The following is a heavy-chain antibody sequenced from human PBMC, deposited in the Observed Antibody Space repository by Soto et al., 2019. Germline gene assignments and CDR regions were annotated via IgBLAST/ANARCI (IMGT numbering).Heavy chain of an antibody. CDR3: ARWGAMVRGVIKSPRPYYYYGMDV. D-gene: IGHD3-10*01. J-gene: IGHJ6*02. V-gene: IGHV1-2*02. CDR2: INPNSGGT. CDR1: GYTFTGYY. Sequence: ASVKVSCKASGYTFTGYYMHWVRQAPGQGLEWMGWINPNSGGTNYTQKFQGRVTMTRDTSISTAYMELSRLRSDDTAVYYCARWGAMVRGVIKSPRPYYYYGMDVWGQGTTVTAP.